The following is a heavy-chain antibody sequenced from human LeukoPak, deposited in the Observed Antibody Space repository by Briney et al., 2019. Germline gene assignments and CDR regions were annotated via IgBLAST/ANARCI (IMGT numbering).Heavy chain of an antibody. CDR2: INPSGGST. CDR3: ARGTYSGYDLKDLNY. V-gene: IGHV1-46*01. CDR1: GYTFTVHY. J-gene: IGHJ4*02. Sequence: ASVKVSCKASGYTFTVHYIHWVRQAPGQGLEWMGIINPSGGSTSYAQKFQGRVTMTRDTSTSTVYMELSSLSSEDTAVYYCARGTYSGYDLKDLNYWGQGTLVTVSS. D-gene: IGHD5-12*01.